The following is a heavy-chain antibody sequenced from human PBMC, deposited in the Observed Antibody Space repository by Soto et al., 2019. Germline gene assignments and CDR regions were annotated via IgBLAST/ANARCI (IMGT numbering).Heavy chain of an antibody. Sequence: QVQLVQSGAEVKKPGSSVKISCKASGGTFSSYAISWVRQAPGQGLEWMGGIIPIFGTANYAQKFQGRVTITADESTSTAYMELSSLRSEDTAVYYCARGRSARYCSGGSCYGRDYYYYGMDVWGQGTTVTVSS. CDR1: GGTFSSYA. CDR2: IIPIFGTA. V-gene: IGHV1-69*12. J-gene: IGHJ6*02. CDR3: ARGRSARYCSGGSCYGRDYYYYGMDV. D-gene: IGHD2-15*01.